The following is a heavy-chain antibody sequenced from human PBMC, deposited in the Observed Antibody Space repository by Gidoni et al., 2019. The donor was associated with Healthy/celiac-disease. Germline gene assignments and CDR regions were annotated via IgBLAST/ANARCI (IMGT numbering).Heavy chain of an antibody. CDR3: ARGLPARAYCSSTSCSIPHY. Sequence: QVQLQQWGAGLLKPSETLSLTCAVYGGSFSGYSWSWIRQPPGKGLEWIGEINHSGSTNYNPSLKSRVTISVDTSKNQFSLKLSSVTAADTAVYYCARGLPARAYCSSTSCSIPHYWGQGTLVTVSS. V-gene: IGHV4-34*01. D-gene: IGHD2-2*01. CDR2: INHSGST. J-gene: IGHJ4*02. CDR1: GGSFSGYS.